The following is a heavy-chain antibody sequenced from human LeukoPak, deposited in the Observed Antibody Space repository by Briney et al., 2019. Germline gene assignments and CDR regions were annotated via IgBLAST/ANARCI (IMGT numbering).Heavy chain of an antibody. D-gene: IGHD3-10*01. J-gene: IGHJ5*02. V-gene: IGHV3-48*01. CDR2: ISSSSSTI. CDR3: ARALSRYGSGSYSNWFDP. Sequence: GGSLRLSCAASGFMFSSYEMNWVRQAPGKGLEWVSYISSSSSTIYYADSVKGRFTISRDNSKNTLYLQMNSLRAEDTAVYYCARALSRYGSGSYSNWFDPWGQGTLVTVSS. CDR1: GFMFSSYE.